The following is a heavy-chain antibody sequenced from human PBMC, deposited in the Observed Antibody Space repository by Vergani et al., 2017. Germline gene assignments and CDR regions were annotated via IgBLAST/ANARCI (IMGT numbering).Heavy chain of an antibody. CDR3: ARKAYDALYYDYYYMDV. CDR1: GYTFTNYA. J-gene: IGHJ6*03. D-gene: IGHD2-21*01. Sequence: QVQLVQSGSELKKPGASVKVSCKASGYTFTNYAMNWVRQAPGQGLEWMGWINTNTGNPTYAQGFTGRFVFSFDTSVSTAYLPISSLKAEDTAVYYCARKAYDALYYDYYYMDVWGKGTTVTVSS. V-gene: IGHV7-4-1*02. CDR2: INTNTGNP.